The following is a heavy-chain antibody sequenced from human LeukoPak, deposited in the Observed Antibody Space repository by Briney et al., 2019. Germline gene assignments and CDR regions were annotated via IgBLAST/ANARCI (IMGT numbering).Heavy chain of an antibody. CDR2: IHPNSGGT. CDR3: ARGGDIVVVVAAYNWFDP. V-gene: IGHV1-2*02. CDR1: GYIFTGYY. Sequence: ASVKVSCKASGYIFTGYYMHWVRQAPGQGLEWMGGIHPNSGGTNYAQKFQGRVTMTRDTSISTAYMELSRLRSDDTAVYYCARGGDIVVVVAAYNWFDPWGQGTLVTVSS. D-gene: IGHD2-15*01. J-gene: IGHJ5*02.